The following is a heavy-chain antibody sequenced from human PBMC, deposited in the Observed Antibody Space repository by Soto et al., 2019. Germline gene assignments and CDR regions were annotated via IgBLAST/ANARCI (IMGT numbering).Heavy chain of an antibody. J-gene: IGHJ6*02. CDR1: GGTFSSYT. CDR2: IIPILGIA. D-gene: IGHD6-19*01. V-gene: IGHV1-69*08. CDR3: ARDLERQWRGNYGMDV. Sequence: QVQLVQSGAEVKKPGSSVKVSCKASGGTFSSYTISWVRQAPGQGLEWMGRIIPILGIANYAQKFQGRVTITADKSTSTAYMELSSLRSEDTAVYYCARDLERQWRGNYGMDVWGQGTTVTVSS.